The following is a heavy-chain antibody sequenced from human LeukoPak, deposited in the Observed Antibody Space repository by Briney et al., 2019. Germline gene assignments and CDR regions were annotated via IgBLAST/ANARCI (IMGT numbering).Heavy chain of an antibody. D-gene: IGHD3-10*01. CDR3: ARAALYYSGSGSYIWFDP. CDR1: GGSFSGYY. Sequence: SETLSLTCAVYGGSFSGYYWSWIRQPPGKGLEWMGEINHSGSTNYNPSLKSRVTISVDTSKNQFSLKLSSVTAADTAVYYCARAALYYSGSGSYIWFDPWGQGTLVTVSS. CDR2: INHSGST. J-gene: IGHJ5*02. V-gene: IGHV4-34*01.